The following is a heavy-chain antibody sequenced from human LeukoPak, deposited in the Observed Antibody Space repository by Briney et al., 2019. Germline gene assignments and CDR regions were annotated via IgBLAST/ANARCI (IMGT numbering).Heavy chain of an antibody. CDR2: IGYDGSEK. J-gene: IGHJ4*02. D-gene: IGHD1-26*01. Sequence: PGGSLRLSCAVSGFTFSSYGMHWVRQAPGKGLEWVAFIGYDGSEKYCADSVKGRLTISRDNSKNTLYLQMNSLRAEDTAMYCCVSPSGSHGVGFWGQGTLVTVSS. CDR1: GFTFSSYG. V-gene: IGHV3-30*02. CDR3: VSPSGSHGVGF.